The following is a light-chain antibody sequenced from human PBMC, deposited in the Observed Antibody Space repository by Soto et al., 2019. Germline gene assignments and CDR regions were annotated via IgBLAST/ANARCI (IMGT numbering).Light chain of an antibody. CDR1: SSDVGSYNY. J-gene: IGLJ3*02. CDR2: GVN. V-gene: IGLV2-8*01. CDR3: TSCAGSSEPGV. Sequence: QSALTQPHSASGSPGQSVTISCTGTSSDVGSYNYVSWYQQHPDKAPKLIIYGVNERPSGVPDRFSGSKSGNTASLAVSGSRAEGEADYYCTSCAGSSEPGVFGGGTKVTVL.